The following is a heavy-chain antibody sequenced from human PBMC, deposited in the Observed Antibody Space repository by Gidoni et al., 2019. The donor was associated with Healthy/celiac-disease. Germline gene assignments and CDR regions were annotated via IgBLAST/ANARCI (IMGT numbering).Heavy chain of an antibody. Sequence: GGSLRLSCAASGFTFSSYAMRWVRPAPVKGLEWVSAISGSGGSPYYADSVKGRFTISRDNSKNTLYLQMNSLRAEDTAVYYCAKDSEAYCGGDCYSSVDYWGQGTLVTVSS. CDR3: AKDSEAYCGGDCYSSVDY. CDR1: GFTFSSYA. CDR2: ISGSGGSP. D-gene: IGHD2-21*02. V-gene: IGHV3-23*01. J-gene: IGHJ4*02.